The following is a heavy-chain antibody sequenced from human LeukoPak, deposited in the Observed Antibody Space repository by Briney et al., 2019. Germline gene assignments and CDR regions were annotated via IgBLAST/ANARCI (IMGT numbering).Heavy chain of an antibody. Sequence: SETLSLTCTVSGGSISSYYWSWIRQPPGKGLEWIGYIYYSGSTNYNPSLKSRVTISVDTSKNQFSLKLSSVTAADTAVYYCARLLWTSGGGYCSGGSCYVSDYWGQGTLVTVSS. J-gene: IGHJ4*02. CDR2: IYYSGST. CDR1: GGSISSYY. V-gene: IGHV4-59*08. CDR3: ARLLWTSGGGYCSGGSCYVSDY. D-gene: IGHD2-15*01.